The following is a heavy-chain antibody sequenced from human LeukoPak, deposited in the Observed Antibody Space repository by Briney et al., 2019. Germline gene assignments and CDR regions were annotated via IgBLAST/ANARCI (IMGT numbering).Heavy chain of an antibody. V-gene: IGHV1-2*06. CDR3: ARDRGSGSEFDY. CDR1: GYTFTGYY. D-gene: IGHD3-10*01. J-gene: IGHJ4*02. CDR2: INPNSGGT. Sequence: ASVNASCKASGYTFTGYYMHWVRQAPGQGLEWMGRINPNSGGTNYAQKFQGRVTMTRDTSISTAYMELSRLRSDGTAVYYCARDRGSGSEFDYWGQGPLVTVSS.